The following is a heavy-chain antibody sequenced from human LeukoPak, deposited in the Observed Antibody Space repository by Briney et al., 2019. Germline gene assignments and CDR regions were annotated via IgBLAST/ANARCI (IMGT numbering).Heavy chain of an antibody. CDR3: ARVSLARRTLDY. Sequence: ASVKVSCKASGYTFTSYYMHWVRRAPGQGLEWMGIINPSGGSTSYAQKFQGRVTMTRDTSTSTVYMELSSLRSEDTAVYYCARVSLARRTLDYWGQGTLVTVSS. CDR1: GYTFTSYY. V-gene: IGHV1-46*01. J-gene: IGHJ4*02. CDR2: INPSGGST.